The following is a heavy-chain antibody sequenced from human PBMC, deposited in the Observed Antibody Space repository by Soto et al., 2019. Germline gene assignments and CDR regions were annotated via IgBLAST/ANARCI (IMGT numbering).Heavy chain of an antibody. CDR1: GGSTSSGDYY. CDR2: IYYSGST. Sequence: PSETLSLTCTVSGGSTSSGDYYWSWIRQPPGKGLEWIGYIYYSGSTYYNPSLKSRITISVDTSKNQFSLKLSSVTAADTAVYYCARSGPLYDSSGFYWYFDLWGRGTLVTVSS. J-gene: IGHJ2*01. D-gene: IGHD3-22*01. V-gene: IGHV4-30-4*01. CDR3: ARSGPLYDSSGFYWYFDL.